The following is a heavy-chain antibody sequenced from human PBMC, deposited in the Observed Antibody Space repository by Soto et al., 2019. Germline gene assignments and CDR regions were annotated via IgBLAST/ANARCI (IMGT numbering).Heavy chain of an antibody. D-gene: IGHD2-15*01. CDR2: IYYSGST. CDR1: GGSISSGSYY. J-gene: IGHJ4*02. CDR3: ATFTQDIVVVVAAPYYFDY. Sequence: SESLSLTCTVSGGSISSGSYYWGWIRQPPGKALEWIGSIYYSGSTYYNPSLKSRVTISVDTSKNQFSLKLSSVTAADTAVYYCATFTQDIVVVVAAPYYFDYWGQGTLVTVSS. V-gene: IGHV4-39*01.